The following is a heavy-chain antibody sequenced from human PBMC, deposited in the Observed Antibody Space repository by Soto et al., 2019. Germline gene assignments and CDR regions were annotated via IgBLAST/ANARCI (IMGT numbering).Heavy chain of an antibody. CDR3: ARTQNDGNFDY. V-gene: IGHV4-59*08. D-gene: IGHD1-1*01. CDR2: IYNSRST. J-gene: IGHJ4*02. CDR1: GGSITTYY. Sequence: SETLSLTCTVSGGSITTYYWSWLRQPPGKGLEWIGYIYNSRSTRYNPSHQSRLTISVDTSKNQFSLTMTSVTAADTAVYYCARTQNDGNFDYWGQGILVTVSS.